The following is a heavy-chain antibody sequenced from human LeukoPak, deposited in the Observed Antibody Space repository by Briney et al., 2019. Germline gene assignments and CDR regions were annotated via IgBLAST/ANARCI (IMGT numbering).Heavy chain of an antibody. D-gene: IGHD4-23*01. J-gene: IGHJ4*02. CDR3: ARGGKY. CDR1: GGSLRGYY. CDR2: INHSGST. V-gene: IGHV4-34*01. Sequence: SETLFLTCADYGGSLRGYYWIWIRQPPGKGLEWIGEINHSGSTNYNPSLKSRVTISVATSKNQFSLKLSSVTAADTAVYYCARGGKYWGQGTLVTVSS.